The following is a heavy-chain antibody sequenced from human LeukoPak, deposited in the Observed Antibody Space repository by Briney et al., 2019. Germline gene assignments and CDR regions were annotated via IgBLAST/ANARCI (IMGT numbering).Heavy chain of an antibody. CDR1: GFTFSDYY. J-gene: IGHJ2*01. CDR2: ISTNDRTI. D-gene: IGHD4-17*01. Sequence: GGSLRLSCAASGFTFSDYYTNWIRQVPGKGREWVSYISTNDRTIRYADSVKGRFSISRDNANNSLYLQMKSLRAEDTAVYYCARRASVTTRYWYFDLWGRGTLITVSS. V-gene: IGHV3-11*04. CDR3: ARRASVTTRYWYFDL.